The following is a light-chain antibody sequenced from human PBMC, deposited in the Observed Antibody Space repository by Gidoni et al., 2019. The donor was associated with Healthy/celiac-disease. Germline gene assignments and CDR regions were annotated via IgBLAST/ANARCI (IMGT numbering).Light chain of an antibody. CDR2: GAS. J-gene: IGKJ2*01. Sequence: EIVMTQPAAPPSAPLGERATFSSTSSQSISSDLAWYQQKPGQAPRLLIYGASTRATGIPARFSGSGSGTEFTLTISSLESEDFAVYYCQQYGSWPRNTFGQGTKLEIK. CDR3: QQYGSWPRNT. CDR1: QSISSD. V-gene: IGKV3-15*01.